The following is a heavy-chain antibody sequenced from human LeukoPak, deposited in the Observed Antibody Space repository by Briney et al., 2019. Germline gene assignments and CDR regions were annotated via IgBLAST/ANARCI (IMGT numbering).Heavy chain of an antibody. V-gene: IGHV4-34*01. Sequence: PSETLSLTCAVYGGSFSGYYWSWIRQPPGKGLEWIGEINHSGSTNYNPSLKSRVTISVDTSKNQSSLKLSSVTAADTAVYYCARESPSGGSCDYWGQGTLVTVSS. D-gene: IGHD2-15*01. CDR3: ARESPSGGSCDY. J-gene: IGHJ4*02. CDR2: INHSGST. CDR1: GGSFSGYY.